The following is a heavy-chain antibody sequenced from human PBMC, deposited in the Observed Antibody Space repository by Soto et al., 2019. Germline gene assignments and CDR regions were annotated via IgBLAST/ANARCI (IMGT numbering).Heavy chain of an antibody. CDR2: ISVNNGKT. J-gene: IGHJ4*02. D-gene: IGHD6-19*01. V-gene: IGHV1-18*04. CDR1: GYTFTGYG. CDR3: VKVAREQFLVTDDY. Sequence: QVQLVQSGVEVKKPGASVNVSCKASGYTFTGYGISWVRQAPGQGLEWMGWISVNNGKTNYAQKFQGRVTMTTDTSTSTAYMELRRLRSDDTAVYYCVKVAREQFLVTDDYWGQGTLVSVSS.